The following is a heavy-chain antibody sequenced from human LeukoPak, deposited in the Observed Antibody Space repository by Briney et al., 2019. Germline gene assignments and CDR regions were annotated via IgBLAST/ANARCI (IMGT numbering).Heavy chain of an antibody. V-gene: IGHV1-8*01. Sequence: ASVKVSCKASGYNFPSYAINWVRQATGQGLEWMGWKNPNSGNTGYAKKFQGRVTMTRSTSISTAYMELSSLRSEDTAVYYCGRPSLGGDYAYWGQGTLVTVSS. CDR2: KNPNSGNT. J-gene: IGHJ4*02. CDR3: GRPSLGGDYAY. D-gene: IGHD4-17*01. CDR1: GYNFPSYA.